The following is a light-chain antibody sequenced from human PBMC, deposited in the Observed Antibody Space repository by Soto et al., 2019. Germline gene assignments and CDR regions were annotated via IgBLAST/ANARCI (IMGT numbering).Light chain of an antibody. CDR3: TSFTTTSTGV. Sequence: QSALPQPNSVSGSPGLSITISCTATSSDVGSYNFVSWFQQHPGKAPKLIIYEVTNRPSGVSYRFSGSKSGNTASLTISGLQAEDEADYYCTSFTTTSTGVFGGGTKLTV. CDR1: SSDVGSYNF. J-gene: IGLJ3*02. CDR2: EVT. V-gene: IGLV2-14*01.